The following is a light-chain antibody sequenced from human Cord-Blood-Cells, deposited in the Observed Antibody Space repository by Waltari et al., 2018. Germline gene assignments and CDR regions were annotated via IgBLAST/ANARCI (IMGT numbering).Light chain of an antibody. CDR2: DVS. Sequence: QSALNQPASVSGSPGQSITISCTGTSSDDGGYNYVSWYQQHPGKAPKLMIYDVSNRPSGVSNRFSGSKSGNTASLTISGLQAEDEADYYCSSYTSSSTLVFGGGTKLTVL. CDR3: SSYTSSSTLV. CDR1: SSDDGGYNY. V-gene: IGLV2-14*01. J-gene: IGLJ2*01.